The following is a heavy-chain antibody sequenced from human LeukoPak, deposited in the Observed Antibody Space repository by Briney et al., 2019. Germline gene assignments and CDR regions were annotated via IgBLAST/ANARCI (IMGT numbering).Heavy chain of an antibody. Sequence: SETLSLTCTVSGGSISSYYWSWIRQPPGKGLEWIGEINHSGSTNYNPSLKSRVTISVDTSKNQFSLKLSSVTAADTAVYYCAGLPSSSSVYYGMDVWGQGTTVTVSS. CDR1: GGSISSYY. D-gene: IGHD6-6*01. V-gene: IGHV4-34*01. J-gene: IGHJ6*02. CDR3: AGLPSSSSVYYGMDV. CDR2: INHSGST.